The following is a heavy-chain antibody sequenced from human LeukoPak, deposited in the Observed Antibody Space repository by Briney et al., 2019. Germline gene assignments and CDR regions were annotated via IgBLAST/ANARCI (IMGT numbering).Heavy chain of an antibody. J-gene: IGHJ6*02. D-gene: IGHD4-17*01. CDR1: GFTFSSYG. CDR2: ISYDGSNK. CDR3: AKVRGLRSVRGGYYYGMDV. V-gene: IGHV3-30*18. Sequence: GGSLRLSCAASGFTFSSYGMHWVRQAPGKGLKWVAVISYDGSNKYYADSVKGRFTISRDNSKNTLYLQMNSLRAEDTAVYYCAKVRGLRSVRGGYYYGMDVWGQGTTVTVSS.